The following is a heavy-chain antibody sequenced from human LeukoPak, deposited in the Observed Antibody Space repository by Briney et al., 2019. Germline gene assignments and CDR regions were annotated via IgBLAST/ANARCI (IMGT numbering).Heavy chain of an antibody. CDR3: AKDHWSASTYALRAFDF. D-gene: IGHD2-2*01. Sequence: TGGSLRLSCAASGFTFSSCAMTWVRQAPGKGLEWVSALSPGGDSTYYADSVKGRFTISRDNSKNTLYLQMNSLRAEDTAVYYCAKDHWSASTYALRAFDFWDQGTLVTVSS. CDR1: GFTFSSCA. V-gene: IGHV3-23*01. CDR2: LSPGGDST. J-gene: IGHJ4*02.